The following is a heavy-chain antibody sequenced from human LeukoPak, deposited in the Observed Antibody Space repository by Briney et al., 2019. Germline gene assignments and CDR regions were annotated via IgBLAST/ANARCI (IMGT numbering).Heavy chain of an antibody. D-gene: IGHD2-2*02. V-gene: IGHV1-69*05. J-gene: IGHJ6*03. CDR3: ARSIVVVPAAIPYYYYMDV. Sequence: GSSVKVSCKASGGTFSSYAISWVRQAPGQGLEWMGGIIPIFGTANYAQKFQGRVTITTDESTSTAYMELSSLRSEDTAVYYCARSIVVVPAAIPYYYYMDVWGKGTTVTVSS. CDR1: GGTFSSYA. CDR2: IIPIFGTA.